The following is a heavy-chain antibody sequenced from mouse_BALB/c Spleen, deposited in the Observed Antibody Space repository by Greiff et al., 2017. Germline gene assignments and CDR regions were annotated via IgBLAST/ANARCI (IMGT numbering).Heavy chain of an antibody. CDR3: TRAQLGLRAMDY. V-gene: IGHV1-69*02. CDR2: IYPSDSYT. J-gene: IGHJ4*01. CDR1: GYTFTSYW. Sequence: QVQLQQPGAELVSPGASVKLSCKASGYTFTSYWINWVKQRPGQGLEWIGNIYPSDSYTNYNQKFKDKATLTVDKSSSTAYMQLSSPTSEDSAVYYCTRAQLGLRAMDYWGQGTSVTVSS. D-gene: IGHD3-1*01.